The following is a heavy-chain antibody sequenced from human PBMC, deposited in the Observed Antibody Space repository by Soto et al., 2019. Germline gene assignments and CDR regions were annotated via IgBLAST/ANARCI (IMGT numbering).Heavy chain of an antibody. D-gene: IGHD2-2*02. J-gene: IGHJ3*01. V-gene: IGHV2-5*02. CDR1: GFSFTTSGVS. Sequence: QITLKESGPTLVKPTQTLTLTCSLSGFSFTTSGVSVGWIRQPPGKALEWLALIYWDDDKRYSPSLRSRLTITKDTSKNQVVLTMTNMDPVDTATYYCARSGYELLYGCNVFDVWGQGTMVTVSS. CDR2: IYWDDDK. CDR3: ARSGYELLYGCNVFDV.